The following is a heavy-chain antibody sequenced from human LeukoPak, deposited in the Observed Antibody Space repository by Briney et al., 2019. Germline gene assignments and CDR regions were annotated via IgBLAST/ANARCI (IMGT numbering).Heavy chain of an antibody. D-gene: IGHD3-10*01. J-gene: IGHJ4*02. CDR2: INPDSGGT. CDR1: GYTFTGYY. CDR3: ARDRGRKGYYGSGSYKYYFDY. Sequence: ASVTVSCKASGYTFTGYYMHWVRQAPGQGLEWMGWINPDSGGTNYAQKFQGRVTMTRDTSISTAYMELSRLRSDDTAVYYCARDRGRKGYYGSGSYKYYFDYWGQGTLVTVSS. V-gene: IGHV1-2*02.